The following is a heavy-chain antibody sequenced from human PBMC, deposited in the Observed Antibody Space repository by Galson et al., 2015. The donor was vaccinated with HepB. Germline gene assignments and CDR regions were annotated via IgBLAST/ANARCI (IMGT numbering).Heavy chain of an antibody. CDR3: ARHREQWLIQDWYFDL. CDR2: IAPTDSYT. Sequence: QSGAEVKKPGESLRISCKGSEYSFTSYWINWVRQMPGKGLEWMGTIAPTDSYTKYSPSFQGHVTISVDKSISTAYLQWSSLKASDTAMYYCARHREQWLIQDWYFDLWGRGTLVTVSS. J-gene: IGHJ2*01. D-gene: IGHD6-19*01. V-gene: IGHV5-10-1*01. CDR1: EYSFTSYW.